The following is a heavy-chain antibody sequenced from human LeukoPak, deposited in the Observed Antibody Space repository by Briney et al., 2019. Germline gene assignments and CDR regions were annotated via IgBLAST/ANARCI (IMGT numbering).Heavy chain of an antibody. CDR1: GYTFTSYD. D-gene: IGHD2-2*01. J-gene: IGHJ5*02. Sequence: ASVKVSCKASGYTFTSYDINWVRQGTGQGLEWMGWMNPNSGNTGYAQKFQGRVTMTRNTSISTAYMELSSLRSEDTAVYYCARGRGLCSNTSCYNWFDPWGQGTLVTVSS. CDR3: ARGRGLCSNTSCYNWFDP. V-gene: IGHV1-8*01. CDR2: MNPNSGNT.